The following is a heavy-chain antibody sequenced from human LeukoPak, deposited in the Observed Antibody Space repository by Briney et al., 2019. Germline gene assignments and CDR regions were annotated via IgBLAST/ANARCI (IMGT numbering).Heavy chain of an antibody. CDR2: ISGSNGNT. CDR3: ARYPLSYSNNWHYYFDY. D-gene: IGHD1-1*01. V-gene: IGHV1-18*01. CDR1: GYTFTSYG. Sequence: GASVKVSCKASGYTFTSYGVSWVRQAPGQGLEWMGWISGSNGNTDYAQKLQGRVTMTTDTSTSTAYMELRSLRSDDTAAYYCARYPLSYSNNWHYYFDYWGQGTLLTVSS. J-gene: IGHJ4*02.